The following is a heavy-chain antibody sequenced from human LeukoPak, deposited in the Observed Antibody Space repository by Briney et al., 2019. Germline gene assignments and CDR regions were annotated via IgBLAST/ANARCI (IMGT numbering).Heavy chain of an antibody. D-gene: IGHD3-22*01. Sequence: SEILSLTCTVSGGSISSHYWSWIRQPPGKGLEWIGYIYHSGSTNYNPSLKSRVTISVDTSKNQFSLKLSSVTAADTAVYYCARDRYSSGPFDYWGQGTLVTVSS. CDR1: GGSISSHY. V-gene: IGHV4-59*11. J-gene: IGHJ4*02. CDR3: ARDRYSSGPFDY. CDR2: IYHSGST.